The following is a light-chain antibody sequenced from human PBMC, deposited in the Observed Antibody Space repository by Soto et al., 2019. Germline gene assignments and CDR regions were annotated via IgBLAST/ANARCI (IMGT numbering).Light chain of an antibody. J-gene: IGLJ2*01. V-gene: IGLV1-44*01. CDR3: AAWYDSLNGVV. CDR1: SSNIGSNI. Sequence: QAVVTQPPSASGTPGQRVTISCSGSSSNIGSNIVNWYQQLPGTAPKLLIYNNNQRPSGVPDRFSGSKSGTSASLAISGLQSEDEDDYYCAAWYDSLNGVVFGGGTKLTVL. CDR2: NNN.